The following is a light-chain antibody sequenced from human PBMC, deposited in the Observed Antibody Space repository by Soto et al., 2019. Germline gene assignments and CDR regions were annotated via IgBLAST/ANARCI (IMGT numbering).Light chain of an antibody. V-gene: IGLV1-44*01. CDR2: NND. CDR3: TAWDDSLKGYV. J-gene: IGLJ1*01. Sequence: QSVLTQPPSASGTPRQRVTIASSGSSSNIGSNTVNWYQQLPGTAPKLLIFNNDQRPSGVPDRFSGSKSGTSASLAISGLQSEDEADYYCTAWDDSLKGYVFGTGTKV. CDR1: SSNIGSNT.